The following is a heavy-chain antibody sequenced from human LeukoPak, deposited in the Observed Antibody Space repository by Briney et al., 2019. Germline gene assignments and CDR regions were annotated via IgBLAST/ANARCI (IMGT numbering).Heavy chain of an antibody. CDR3: ARDFITANPKNYGSGSYT. J-gene: IGHJ5*02. D-gene: IGHD3-10*01. CDR2: IIPIFGTA. Sequence: SVKVSCKASGGTFSSYAISWVRQAPGQGLEWMGGIIPIFGTANYAQKFQGRVTITTDESTSTAYMELSSLRSEDTAVYYCARDFITANPKNYGSGSYTWGQGTLVTVSS. V-gene: IGHV1-69*05. CDR1: GGTFSSYA.